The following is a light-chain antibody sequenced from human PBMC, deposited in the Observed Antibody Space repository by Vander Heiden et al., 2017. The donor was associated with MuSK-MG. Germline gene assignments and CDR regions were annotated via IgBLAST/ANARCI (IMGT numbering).Light chain of an antibody. CDR1: QNINTY. J-gene: IGKJ1*01. CDR3: QQSYGNPRT. CDR2: SAP. Sequence: DIQMTQSPSSLSASVGDRVTITCRASQNINTYLNWYQQKPGKAPKLLIYSAPTLQSVVPSRFSGSGSGTEYILAISSLQPDDFATYYCQQSYGNPRTFGQGTRVEVK. V-gene: IGKV1-39*01.